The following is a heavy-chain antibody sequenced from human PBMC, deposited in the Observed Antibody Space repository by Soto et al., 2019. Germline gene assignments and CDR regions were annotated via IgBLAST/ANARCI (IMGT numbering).Heavy chain of an antibody. CDR3: VKDESINWYSGHFPH. CDR2: INWNSGSI. D-gene: IGHD6-13*01. CDR1: GFTFDDYA. J-gene: IGHJ1*01. V-gene: IGHV3-9*01. Sequence: PGGSLRLSCAASGFTFDDYAMHGVRQVPGKGLEWVSGINWNSGSIGYGDSVKGRFAISRDNAKNSLHLQMNSLSAEDTAFYYCVKDESINWYSGHFPHWGQGTMVTVSS.